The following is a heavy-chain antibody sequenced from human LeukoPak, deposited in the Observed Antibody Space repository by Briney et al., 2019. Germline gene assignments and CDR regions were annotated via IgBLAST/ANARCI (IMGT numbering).Heavy chain of an antibody. D-gene: IGHD5-18*01. CDR3: ASGYTYGLDY. Sequence: GGSLRLSCAASGFSLSSNEMNWVRQAPGKGMEWISYMSSSGGTIYYADFVKGRFTTSRDNAKNSLFLQMNSLRAEDTGVYYCASGYTYGLDYGGQGTLVTVS. J-gene: IGHJ4*02. CDR1: GFSLSSNE. V-gene: IGHV3-48*03. CDR2: MSSSGGTI.